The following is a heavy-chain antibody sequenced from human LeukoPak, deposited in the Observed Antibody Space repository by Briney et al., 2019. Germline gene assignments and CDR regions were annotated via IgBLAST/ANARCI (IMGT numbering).Heavy chain of an antibody. CDR2: ISSSSSTI. V-gene: IGHV3-48*02. CDR1: GFTFSSYS. Sequence: HPGGSLRLSCAASGFTFSSYSMNRVRQAPGKGLEWVSYISSSSSTIYYADSVKGRFTISRDNAKNSLYLQMNSLRDEDTAVYYCARVLIGWRANPYYFDYWGQGTLVTVSS. CDR3: ARVLIGWRANPYYFDY. D-gene: IGHD3-22*01. J-gene: IGHJ4*02.